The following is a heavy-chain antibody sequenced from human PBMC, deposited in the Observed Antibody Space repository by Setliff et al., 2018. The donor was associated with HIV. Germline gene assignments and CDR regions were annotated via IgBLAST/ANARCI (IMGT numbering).Heavy chain of an antibody. D-gene: IGHD3-16*02. J-gene: IGHJ5*02. V-gene: IGHV4-4*08. Sequence: SETLSLTCNVSGDSISRFSWSWIRQPPGKGLEWIGHIYTSGSTNYNSSLKGRLTISVDTSKNQVSLKLTSVTAADTGVYYCARLAMRGVIGDPNWFDPWGQGTLVTVSS. CDR3: ARLAMRGVIGDPNWFDP. CDR1: GDSISRFS. CDR2: IYTSGST.